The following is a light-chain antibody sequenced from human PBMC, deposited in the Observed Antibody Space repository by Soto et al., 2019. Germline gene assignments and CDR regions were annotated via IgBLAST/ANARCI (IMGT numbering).Light chain of an antibody. CDR3: QQRSNWPPGLT. V-gene: IGKV3-11*01. CDR1: QSVSSY. Sequence: EIVLTQSPATLSLSPGERATLSCRASQSVSSYLAWYQQKPGQAPRLLIYDASNRATGIPARFSGSGSVTDFTLTNSSLEPEDFAVYYCQQRSNWPPGLTCGGGTKVEIK. J-gene: IGKJ4*01. CDR2: DAS.